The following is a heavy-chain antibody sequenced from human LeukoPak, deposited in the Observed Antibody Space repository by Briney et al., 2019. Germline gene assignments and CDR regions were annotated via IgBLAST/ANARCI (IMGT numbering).Heavy chain of an antibody. Sequence: KPSETLSLTCTVSGGSISSGDYYWSWIRQPPGKGLEWIGYIYYTGTTYYSPSLKSRVTISVDTSKNQFPLKLSSVTAADTAVYYCATDVAVAGTGAFDIWGQGTMVTVSS. V-gene: IGHV4-30-4*08. CDR2: IYYTGTT. D-gene: IGHD6-19*01. CDR3: ATDVAVAGTGAFDI. CDR1: GGSISSGDYY. J-gene: IGHJ3*02.